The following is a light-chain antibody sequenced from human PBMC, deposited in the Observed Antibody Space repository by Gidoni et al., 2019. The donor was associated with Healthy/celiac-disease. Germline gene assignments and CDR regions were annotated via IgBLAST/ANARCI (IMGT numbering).Light chain of an antibody. CDR1: QSVLYSSNNKNY. J-gene: IGKJ3*01. CDR2: WAS. V-gene: IGKV4-1*01. Sequence: DIVMTQSPDSLAVSLGERATINCKSSQSVLYSSNNKNYLAWYQQKPGQPPKLLIYWASTRESGVPDRFSGSGSGTGSSLQAEDVAVYYCQQYYSTPLTFGPGTKVDIK. CDR3: QQYYSTPLT.